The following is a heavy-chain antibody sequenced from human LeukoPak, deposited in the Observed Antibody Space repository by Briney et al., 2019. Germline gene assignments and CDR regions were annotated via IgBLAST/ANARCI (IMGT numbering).Heavy chain of an antibody. Sequence: GGSLRLSCDASGFTFSSYAMIWVRQAPGKGLEWVSFISDSGGSTLYPDYVKGRFTVSRDNSKNMLYLQMNSLRAEDTAVYYCVIHCSMTTPTCPDYWGQGTLVTVSS. CDR1: GFTFSSYA. CDR2: ISDSGGST. J-gene: IGHJ4*02. D-gene: IGHD4-17*01. V-gene: IGHV3-23*01. CDR3: VIHCSMTTPTCPDY.